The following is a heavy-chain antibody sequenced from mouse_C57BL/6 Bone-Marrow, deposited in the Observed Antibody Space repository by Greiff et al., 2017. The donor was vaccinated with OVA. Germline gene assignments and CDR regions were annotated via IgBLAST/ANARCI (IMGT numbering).Heavy chain of an antibody. CDR3: ARHGTIVTPWFAY. Sequence: EVKLMESGGDLVKPGGSLKLSCAASGFTFSSYGMSWVRQTPDKRLEWVATISSGGSYTYYPDSVKGRYTISRDNAKNTLYLQMSSLKSENTAMDYCARHGTIVTPWFAYWGQGTLVTVSA. J-gene: IGHJ3*01. D-gene: IGHD2-5*01. V-gene: IGHV5-6*01. CDR2: ISSGGSYT. CDR1: GFTFSSYG.